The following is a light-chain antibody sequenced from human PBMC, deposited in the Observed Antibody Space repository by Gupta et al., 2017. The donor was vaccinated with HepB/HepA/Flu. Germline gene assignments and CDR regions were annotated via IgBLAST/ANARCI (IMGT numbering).Light chain of an antibody. Sequence: QSVLTQPPSASGTPGQRVTISCSGSSSNIGCHSQNWYQQLPKTAPKLLIYSNNQRPSGVPDRFSGSTSGTSASLAISGLQSEDEADYYCAAWDDSLNGYVFGTGTKVTVL. J-gene: IGLJ1*01. V-gene: IGLV1-44*01. CDR2: SNN. CDR1: SSNIGCHS. CDR3: AAWDDSLNGYV.